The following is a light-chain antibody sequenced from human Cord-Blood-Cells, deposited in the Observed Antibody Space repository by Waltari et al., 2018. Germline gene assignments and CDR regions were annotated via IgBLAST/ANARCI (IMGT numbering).Light chain of an antibody. V-gene: IGKV3-15*01. J-gene: IGKJ4*01. CDR2: GAS. CDR1: QSVSSN. CDR3: QQYNNWPPLT. Sequence: EIVMKQSPATLSVSTGERATISCSASQSVSSNLAWYQQTPGQAPRLLIYGASTRATGIPARFSGSGSGTEFTLTISSLQSEDFAVYYCQQYNNWPPLTFGGGTKVEIK.